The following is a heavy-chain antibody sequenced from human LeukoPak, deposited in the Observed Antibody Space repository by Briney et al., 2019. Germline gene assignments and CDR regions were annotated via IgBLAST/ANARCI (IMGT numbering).Heavy chain of an antibody. J-gene: IGHJ5*02. V-gene: IGHV4-38-2*01. Sequence: PSETLSLTCAVSGYSISSGYYWGWIRQPPGKGLEWIGSIYYSGSTYYNPSLKSRVTISVDTSKNQFSLKLSSVTAADTAVYYCARQGVVSWFDPWGQGTLVTVSS. D-gene: IGHD3-3*01. CDR2: IYYSGST. CDR3: ARQGVVSWFDP. CDR1: GYSISSGYY.